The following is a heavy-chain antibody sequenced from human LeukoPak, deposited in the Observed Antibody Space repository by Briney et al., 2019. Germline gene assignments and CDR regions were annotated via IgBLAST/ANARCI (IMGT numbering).Heavy chain of an antibody. CDR2: IYYSGST. CDR3: ARRPHIAAAETYFDY. D-gene: IGHD6-13*01. V-gene: IGHV4-59*01. J-gene: IGHJ4*02. Sequence: SETLSLTCTVSGGSISSDYWSWIRQPPGKGLEWIGYIYYSGSTNYNPSLKSRVTISVDTSKNHFSLKLSPVTAADTAVYYCARRPHIAAAETYFDYWGQGTLVTVSS. CDR1: GGSISSDY.